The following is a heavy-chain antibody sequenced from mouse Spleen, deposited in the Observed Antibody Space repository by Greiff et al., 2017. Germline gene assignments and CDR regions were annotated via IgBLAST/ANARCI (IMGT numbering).Heavy chain of an antibody. Sequence: QVQLQQSGPELVKPGASVKISCKASGYSFTSYYIHWVKQRPGQGLEWIGWIYPGSGNTKYNEKFKGKATLTADTSSSTAYMQLSSLTSEDSAVYYCTRGLHYFDYWGQGTTLTVSS. CDR3: TRGLHYFDY. V-gene: IGHV1-66*01. D-gene: IGHD3-1*01. CDR2: IYPGSGNT. J-gene: IGHJ2*01. CDR1: GYSFTSYY.